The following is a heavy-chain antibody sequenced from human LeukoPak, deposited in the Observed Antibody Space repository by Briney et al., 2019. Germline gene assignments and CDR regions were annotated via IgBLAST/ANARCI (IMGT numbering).Heavy chain of an antibody. Sequence: SETLSLTCTVSGGSTSSYYWSWIRQPAGKGLEWIGRIYTSGSTNYNPSLKSRVTMSVDTSKNQFSLKLSSVTAADTAVYYCARELGSGYDFWSGYYFHEYGMDVWGQGTTVTVSS. D-gene: IGHD3-3*01. CDR2: IYTSGST. V-gene: IGHV4-4*07. CDR3: ARELGSGYDFWSGYYFHEYGMDV. J-gene: IGHJ6*02. CDR1: GGSTSSYY.